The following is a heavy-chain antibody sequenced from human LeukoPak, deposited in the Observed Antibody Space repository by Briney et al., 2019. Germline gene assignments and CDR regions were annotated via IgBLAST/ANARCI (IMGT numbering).Heavy chain of an antibody. Sequence: ASVKVSCKASGYTFTSYGISWVRQAPGQGLEWMGWISAYNGNTNYAQKLQGRVTMTTDTSTSTAYMELRSLRSDDTAVYYCARVANVRFLEWLSGYFDYWGQGTLVTVSS. CDR2: ISAYNGNT. D-gene: IGHD3-3*01. CDR1: GYTFTSYG. V-gene: IGHV1-18*01. CDR3: ARVANVRFLEWLSGYFDY. J-gene: IGHJ4*02.